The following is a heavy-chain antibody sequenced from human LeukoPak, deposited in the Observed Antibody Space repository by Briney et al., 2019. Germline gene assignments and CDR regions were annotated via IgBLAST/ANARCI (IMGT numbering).Heavy chain of an antibody. V-gene: IGHV1-24*01. CDR1: GYTLTELS. CDR3: ATGDSSSWYYAFDI. D-gene: IGHD6-13*01. Sequence: ASVKVSCKVSGYTLTELSMHWVRQAPGKGLEWMGGFDPEDGETIYAQKFQGRATMTEDTSTDTAYMELSSLRSEDTAVYYCATGDSSSWYYAFDIWGQGTMVTVSS. J-gene: IGHJ3*02. CDR2: FDPEDGET.